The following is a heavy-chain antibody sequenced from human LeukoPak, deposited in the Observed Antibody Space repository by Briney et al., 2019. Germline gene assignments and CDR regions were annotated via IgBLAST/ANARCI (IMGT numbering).Heavy chain of an antibody. CDR2: ISSSSSTI. J-gene: IGHJ4*02. V-gene: IGHV3-48*01. Sequence: GGSLRLSCAASGFTFSSYSMNWVRQAPGKGLEWVSYISSSSSTIYYADSVKGRFTISRDNAKNSLYLQMNSLRAEDTAVYYCASLDDFWSGYTNWGQGTLVTVSS. CDR3: ASLDDFWSGYTN. D-gene: IGHD3-3*01. CDR1: GFTFSSYS.